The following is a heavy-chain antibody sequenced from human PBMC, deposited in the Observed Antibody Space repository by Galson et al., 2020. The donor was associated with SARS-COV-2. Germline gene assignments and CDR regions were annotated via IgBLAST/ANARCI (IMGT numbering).Heavy chain of an antibody. CDR3: ARGVLGYSSSWDEYYFDY. Sequence: GGSLRLSCAASGFTFSSYGMHWVRQAPGKGLEWVAVIWYDGSNKYYADSVKGRFTISRDNSKNTLYLQMNSLRAEDTAVYYCARGVLGYSSSWDEYYFDYWGQGTLVTVSS. D-gene: IGHD6-13*01. V-gene: IGHV3-33*01. CDR1: GFTFSSYG. CDR2: IWYDGSNK. J-gene: IGHJ4*02.